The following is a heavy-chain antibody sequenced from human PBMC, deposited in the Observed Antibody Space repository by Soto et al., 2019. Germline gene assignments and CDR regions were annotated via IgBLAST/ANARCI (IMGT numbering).Heavy chain of an antibody. D-gene: IGHD6-19*01. CDR1: GFTFSSYA. J-gene: IGHJ6*02. CDR2: ISGSGGST. V-gene: IGHV3-23*01. CDR3: ASPLAVAGTRYCYGIDV. Sequence: EVQLLESGGGLVQPGGSLRLSCAASGFTFSSYAMSWVRQAPGKGLEWVSAISGSGGSTYYADSVKGRFTISRDNSKKALYLQMNSLGAEDTAVYYCASPLAVAGTRYCYGIDVWGQGTTVTVSS.